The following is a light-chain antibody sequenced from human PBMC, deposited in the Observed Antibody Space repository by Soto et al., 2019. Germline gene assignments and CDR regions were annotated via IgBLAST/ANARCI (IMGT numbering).Light chain of an antibody. CDR3: RQYDDLPPT. V-gene: IGKV1-33*01. CDR2: DAS. J-gene: IGKJ5*01. Sequence: DIQMTQSPSSLSATVGDRVTITCQASQDISKYLNWYQQKPGKAPKLLIYDASNLETGVPSRFSGSGSGTDFSLTINSLQPEDIATYYCRQYDDLPPTFGQGTRLEIK. CDR1: QDISKY.